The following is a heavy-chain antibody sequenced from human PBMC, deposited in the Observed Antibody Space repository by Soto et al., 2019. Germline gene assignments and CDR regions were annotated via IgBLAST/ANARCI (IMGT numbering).Heavy chain of an antibody. Sequence: SETLSLTCTVSSASISSSSYTWGWIRQPPGKGLEWIGRIYHSGITYYNPSLNSRVTISVDTSKNRFSLKLSSVTAADTAVYYCARGRGYSYRLAPWGQGTLVTVSS. V-gene: IGHV4-39*01. CDR2: IYHSGIT. CDR1: SASISSSSYT. J-gene: IGHJ5*02. D-gene: IGHD5-18*01. CDR3: ARGRGYSYRLAP.